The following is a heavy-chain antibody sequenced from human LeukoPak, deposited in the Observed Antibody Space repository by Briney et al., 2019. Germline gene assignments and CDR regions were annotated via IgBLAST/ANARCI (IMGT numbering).Heavy chain of an antibody. CDR2: ISDSGVLT. V-gene: IGHV3-23*01. J-gene: IGHJ4*02. CDR3: AKKNTGWSLPFDN. CDR1: GFTFSDFE. Sequence: PGGSLRLSCAASGFTFSDFEMNWIRQAPGKGLEWVSGISDSGVLTYYIDSVKGRFTISRDKSKKTLYLQMNSLRAEDTAIYYCAKKNTGWSLPFDNWGQGTQVTVSS. D-gene: IGHD6-19*01.